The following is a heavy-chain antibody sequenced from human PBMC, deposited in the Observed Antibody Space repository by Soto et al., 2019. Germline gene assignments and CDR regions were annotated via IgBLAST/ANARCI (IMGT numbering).Heavy chain of an antibody. Sequence: GGSLRLSCAASGFTFSSYGMHWVRQAPGKGLEWVAVISYDGSNKYYADSVKGRFTISRDNSKNTLYLQMNSLRAEDTAVYYCAKDARDYDFWSRYFDYWGQGTLVTVSS. CDR1: GFTFSSYG. J-gene: IGHJ4*02. D-gene: IGHD3-3*01. V-gene: IGHV3-30*18. CDR3: AKDARDYDFWSRYFDY. CDR2: ISYDGSNK.